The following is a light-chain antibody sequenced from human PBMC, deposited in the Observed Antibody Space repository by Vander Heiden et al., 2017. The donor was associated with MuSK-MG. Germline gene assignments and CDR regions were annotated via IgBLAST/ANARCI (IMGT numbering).Light chain of an antibody. CDR3: QQRSNGPLSLT. CDR1: QSVSSY. J-gene: IGKJ4*01. Sequence: EIVLTQSPATLSLSPGERASQSVSSYLAWYQQKPGQAPRLLIYDASNRATGIQARFSGSGSGTDFTLTISSLEPEDFAVYYCQQRSNGPLSLTFGGGTKVEIK. V-gene: IGKV3-11*01. CDR2: DAS.